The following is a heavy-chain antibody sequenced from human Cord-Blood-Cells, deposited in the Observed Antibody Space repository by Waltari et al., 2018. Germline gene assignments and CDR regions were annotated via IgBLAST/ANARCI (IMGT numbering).Heavy chain of an antibody. Sequence: GPGLVKPSETLSLTCTVSGGSVSSGSYYWSWIRQPPGKGLEWIGYIYYSGSTNYNPSLKSRVTISVDTSKNQFSLKLSSVTAVDTAVYYCARDNWNSQFDYWGQGTLVTVSS. J-gene: IGHJ4*02. V-gene: IGHV4-61*01. CDR2: IYYSGST. CDR3: ARDNWNSQFDY. D-gene: IGHD1-7*01. CDR1: GGSVSSGSYY.